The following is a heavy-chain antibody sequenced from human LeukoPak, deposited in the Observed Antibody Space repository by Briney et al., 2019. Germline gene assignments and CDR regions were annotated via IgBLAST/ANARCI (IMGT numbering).Heavy chain of an antibody. D-gene: IGHD2-2*01. CDR3: ARGPAFPIVVVPAAKYGRRWYGMDV. Sequence: SETLSLTCAVYGGSFSGYYWSWIRQPPGKGLEWIGEINHSGSTNYNPSLKSRVTISVDTSKNQFSLKLSSVTAADTAVYYCARGPAFPIVVVPAAKYGRRWYGMDVWGQGTTVTVSS. CDR2: INHSGST. CDR1: GGSFSGYY. J-gene: IGHJ6*02. V-gene: IGHV4-34*01.